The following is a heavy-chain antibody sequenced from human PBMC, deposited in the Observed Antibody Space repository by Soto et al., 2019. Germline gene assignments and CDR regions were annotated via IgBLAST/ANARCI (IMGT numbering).Heavy chain of an antibody. CDR1: GYTFTSYG. D-gene: IGHD2-15*01. CDR3: ARSYCSGGSCYSIDDY. V-gene: IGHV1-18*01. Sequence: ASVKVSCKASGYTFTSYGISWVRQAPGQGLEWMGWISAYNGNTNYAQKLQGRVTMTTDTSTSTAYMELRSLRSDDTAVYYCARSYCSGGSCYSIDDYWGQGTLVTVSS. J-gene: IGHJ4*02. CDR2: ISAYNGNT.